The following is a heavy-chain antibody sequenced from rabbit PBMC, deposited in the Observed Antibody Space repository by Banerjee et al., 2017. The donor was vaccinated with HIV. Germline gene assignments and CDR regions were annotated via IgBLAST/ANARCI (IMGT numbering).Heavy chain of an antibody. J-gene: IGHJ4*01. CDR2: IYAGKGST. Sequence: QLKETGGGLVQPGGSLTLSCKASGFDFSSYYMSWVRQAPGKGLEWIGIIYAGKGSTDYASWVNGRFTISSDNAQNTVDLQMNSLTAADTATYFCARVLLARNGWGPYYFNLWGPGTLVTVS. D-gene: IGHD4-1*01. CDR1: GFDFSSYY. V-gene: IGHV1S7*01. CDR3: ARVLLARNGWGPYYFNL.